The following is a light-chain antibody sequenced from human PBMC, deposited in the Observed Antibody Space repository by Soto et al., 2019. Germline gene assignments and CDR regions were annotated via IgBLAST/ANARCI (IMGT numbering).Light chain of an antibody. CDR2: NND. V-gene: IGLV1-44*01. Sequence: QSVLTQPPSASGTPGQRATISCSGSSSNIGSNAVNWYQQIPGTAPKLLIHNNDQRPSGVPARFSGSKSGTSASLAIYGLRSEDEADFYCSAWDDGLNGWLFGGGTQLTVL. CDR1: SSNIGSNA. CDR3: SAWDDGLNGWL. J-gene: IGLJ3*02.